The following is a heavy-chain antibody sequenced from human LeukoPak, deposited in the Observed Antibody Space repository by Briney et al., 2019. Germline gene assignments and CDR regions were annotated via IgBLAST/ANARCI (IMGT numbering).Heavy chain of an antibody. CDR3: ARAQYCSGGSCYSGTLGS. CDR2: IYSGADT. Sequence: GGSLRLSCAASGFTFSNAWMSWVRQAPGKGLEWVSVIYSGADTYYADSVKGRFTISRHSSQNTLYLQMNSLRAEDTAVYYCARAQYCSGGSCYSGTLGSWGQGTLVTVSS. J-gene: IGHJ5*02. CDR1: GFTFSNAW. D-gene: IGHD2-15*01. V-gene: IGHV3-53*04.